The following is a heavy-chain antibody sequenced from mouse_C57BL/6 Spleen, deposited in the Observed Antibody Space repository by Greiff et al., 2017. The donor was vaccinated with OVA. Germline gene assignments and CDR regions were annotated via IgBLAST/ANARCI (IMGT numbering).Heavy chain of an antibody. J-gene: IGHJ1*03. D-gene: IGHD1-1*01. CDR1: GYTFTEYT. CDR2: FYPGSGSI. Sequence: QVQLQQSGAELVKPGASVKLSCKASGYTFTEYTIHWVKQRPGQGLEWIGWFYPGSGSIKYNEKFKDKATLTADNSSRTAYIELRRLTSEDSAVYFCARHSDYYGSSYWYFDVWGTGTTVTVSS. V-gene: IGHV1-62-2*01. CDR3: ARHSDYYGSSYWYFDV.